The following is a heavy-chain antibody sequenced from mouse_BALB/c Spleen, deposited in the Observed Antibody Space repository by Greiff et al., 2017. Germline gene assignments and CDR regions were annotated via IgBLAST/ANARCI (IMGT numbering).Heavy chain of an antibody. CDR1: GFTFSSYG. V-gene: IGHV5-6*01. D-gene: IGHD2-14*01. CDR2: ISSGGSYY. J-gene: IGHJ4*01. Sequence: EVQRVESGGDLVKPGGSLKLSCAASGFTFSSYGMSWVRQTPDKRLEWVATISSGGSYYYYTDSVKGRFSISRDNAKNTLYLQMSSLKSEDTAMYYCARYRTSYAMDYWGQGTSVTVSA. CDR3: ARYRTSYAMDY.